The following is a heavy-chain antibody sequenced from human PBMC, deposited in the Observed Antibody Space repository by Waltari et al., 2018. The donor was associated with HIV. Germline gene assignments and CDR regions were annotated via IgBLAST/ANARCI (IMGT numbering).Heavy chain of an antibody. CDR1: GFTFSSYW. CDR2: IKQDGSEK. Sequence: EVQLVESGGGLVQPGGYLRLSCAASGFTFSSYWMSWGRQAPGKGLEWVANIKQDGSEKYYVESVKGRFTISRDNAKNSLYLQMNSLRAEDTAVYYCARAVTKGFDYWGQGTLVTVSS. D-gene: IGHD4-17*01. CDR3: ARAVTKGFDY. J-gene: IGHJ4*02. V-gene: IGHV3-7*04.